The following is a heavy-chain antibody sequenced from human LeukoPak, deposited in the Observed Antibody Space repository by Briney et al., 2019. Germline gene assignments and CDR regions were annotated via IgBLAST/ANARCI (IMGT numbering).Heavy chain of an antibody. Sequence: PGGSLRLSCAASGFTFSNYDMSWVRQAPGKGLEWVSAISGSGGSTYYADSVKGRFTISRDNSKNTLYLQMNSLRAEDTAVYYWAKHGGKTYFDYWGQGTLVTVSS. CDR2: ISGSGGST. J-gene: IGHJ4*02. CDR3: AKHGGKTYFDY. CDR1: GFTFSNYD. V-gene: IGHV3-23*01.